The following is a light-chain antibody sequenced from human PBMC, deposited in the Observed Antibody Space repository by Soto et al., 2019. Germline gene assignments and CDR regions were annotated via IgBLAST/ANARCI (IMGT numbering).Light chain of an antibody. CDR3: QQYKSYSRT. CDR1: QSISNW. J-gene: IGKJ1*01. CDR2: KAS. Sequence: DIQMTQSPSTLSASVGDRVIITCRASQSISNWLAWYQQKPGKAPKLLIYKASSLESGVPSRFGGSGSGTEFTLTISSLQPDDFATYYCQQYKSYSRTFGQGTKVDIK. V-gene: IGKV1-5*03.